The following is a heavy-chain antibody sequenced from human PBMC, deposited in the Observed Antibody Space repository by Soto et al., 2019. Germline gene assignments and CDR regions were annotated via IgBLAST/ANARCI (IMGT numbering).Heavy chain of an antibody. D-gene: IGHD2-21*02. Sequence: ESGGGVVQPGRSLRLSCAASGFTFSSYGMHWVRQAPGKGLEWVAVIWYDGSNKYYADSVKGRFTISRDNSKNTLYLQMNSLRAEDTAVYYCARDRCGGDCYYFDYWGQGTLVTVSS. CDR1: GFTFSSYG. J-gene: IGHJ4*02. V-gene: IGHV3-33*01. CDR2: IWYDGSNK. CDR3: ARDRCGGDCYYFDY.